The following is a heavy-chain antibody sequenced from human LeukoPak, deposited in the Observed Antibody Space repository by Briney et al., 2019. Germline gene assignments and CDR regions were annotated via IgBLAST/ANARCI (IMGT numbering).Heavy chain of an antibody. V-gene: IGHV3-30*18. CDR1: GLTFSSYG. Sequence: GGSLRLSCAASGLTFSSYGMHWVRQAPGKGLEWVAVISYDGSNKYYADSVKGRFTISRDNSKNTLYLQMNSLRAEDTAVYYCAKSIAAAGKSNGALYYYYGMDVWGQGTTVTVSS. D-gene: IGHD6-13*01. J-gene: IGHJ6*02. CDR2: ISYDGSNK. CDR3: AKSIAAAGKSNGALYYYYGMDV.